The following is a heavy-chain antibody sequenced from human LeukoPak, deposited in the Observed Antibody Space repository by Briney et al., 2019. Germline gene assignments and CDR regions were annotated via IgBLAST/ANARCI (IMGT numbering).Heavy chain of an antibody. CDR1: GFSLSTSGMR. CDR2: INWDDDK. D-gene: IGHD2-21*02. V-gene: IGHV2-70*04. Sequence: SGPALVKPTQTLTLTCTFSGFSLSTSGMRVSWIRQPPGKALEWLARINWDDDKFYSTSLKTRLTISKDTSKNQVVLTMTNMDPVDTATYYCARMAYCGGDCYPPPFDYWGQGTLVTVSS. CDR3: ARMAYCGGDCYPPPFDY. J-gene: IGHJ4*02.